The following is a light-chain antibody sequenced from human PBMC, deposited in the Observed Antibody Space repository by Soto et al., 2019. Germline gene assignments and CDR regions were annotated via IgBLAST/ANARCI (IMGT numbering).Light chain of an antibody. CDR3: SSYAGSNNFV. J-gene: IGLJ6*01. CDR2: EVT. CDR1: SNDIGYYDY. Sequence: QSVLTQPPSASGFPGQSVTISCTGTSNDIGYYDYVSWYQHHPGKAPKLVIYEVTKRPSGVPDRVSASKSGNTASLTVSGLRAEDEADYYCSSYAGSNNFVFGSGTKVTVL. V-gene: IGLV2-8*01.